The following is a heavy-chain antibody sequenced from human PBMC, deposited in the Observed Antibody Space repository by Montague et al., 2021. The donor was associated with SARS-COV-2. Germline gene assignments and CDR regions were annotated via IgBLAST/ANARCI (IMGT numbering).Heavy chain of an antibody. CDR2: ISGNRGSI. J-gene: IGHJ4*02. Sequence: SLSLSCSASGLPFAAYAMHWVWQAPGKGLEWVSGISGNRGSIGYADSVKGRFTISRDNAKNSLYLQMTRLRAEDTALYYCAKLPSRGGYNFRDYWGQGTLVTVSS. CDR3: AKLPSRGGYNFRDY. D-gene: IGHD5-24*01. CDR1: GLPFAAYA. V-gene: IGHV3-9*01.